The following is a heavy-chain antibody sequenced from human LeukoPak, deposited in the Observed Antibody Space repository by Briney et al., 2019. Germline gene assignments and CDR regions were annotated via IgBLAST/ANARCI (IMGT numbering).Heavy chain of an antibody. D-gene: IGHD1-7*01. CDR3: ATKKWNYYFDS. CDR1: GGSIRSSYYY. Sequence: SETLSLTCTVSGGSIRSSYYYWGWIRQPPGKGLEWIGSIYDSGSTYYNPSLKSRVTISVDTSKNQFSLKLTSVTAADAAVYYCATKKWNYYFDSWGQGTLVTVSS. J-gene: IGHJ4*02. V-gene: IGHV4-39*01. CDR2: IYDSGST.